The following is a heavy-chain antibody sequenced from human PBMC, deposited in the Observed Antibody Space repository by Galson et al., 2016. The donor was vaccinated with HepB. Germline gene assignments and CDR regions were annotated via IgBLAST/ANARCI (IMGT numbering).Heavy chain of an antibody. CDR2: IYWDDDK. D-gene: IGHD6-19*01. V-gene: IGHV2-5*02. Sequence: ALVKPTQTLTLTCTFSGFSLSTTGVGVGWVRQPPGKALELVALIYWDDDKRYSPSLKNRLTITKDTSENQVFLTLTNMDPVDTATYYCTHSTVEMTSSRQFDYWGQGTLVTVSS. CDR3: THSTVEMTSSRQFDY. J-gene: IGHJ4*02. CDR1: GFSLSTTGVG.